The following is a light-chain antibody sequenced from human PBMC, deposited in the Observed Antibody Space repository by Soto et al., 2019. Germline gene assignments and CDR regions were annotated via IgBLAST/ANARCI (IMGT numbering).Light chain of an antibody. CDR3: SSYTSSSIDYV. CDR2: EVS. CDR1: SSDVGGYNY. V-gene: IGLV2-14*01. Sequence: SALTQPASVSGSPGQWITISCTGTSSDVGGYNYVSWYQQHPGKAPKLMIYEVSNRPSGVSNRFSGSKSGNTASLTISGLQAEDEADYYCSSYTSSSIDYVFGTGTKLTVL. J-gene: IGLJ1*01.